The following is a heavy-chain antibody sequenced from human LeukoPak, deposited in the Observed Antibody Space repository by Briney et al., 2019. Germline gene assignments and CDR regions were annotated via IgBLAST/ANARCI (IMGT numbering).Heavy chain of an antibody. CDR1: GFRFSYHD. D-gene: IGHD1-14*01. J-gene: IGHJ3*02. CDR2: IGAAGAHT. CDR3: ARELGGTKTGGFDI. V-gene: IGHV3-64*02. Sequence: GGSLRLSCAASGFRFSYHDMHWVRQAPGKGLEFVSSIGAAGAHTFYADSVKGRFTIYRANFQSTMYLQMDGLRPEDSAVYYCARELGGTKTGGFDIWGQGTVVTVSS.